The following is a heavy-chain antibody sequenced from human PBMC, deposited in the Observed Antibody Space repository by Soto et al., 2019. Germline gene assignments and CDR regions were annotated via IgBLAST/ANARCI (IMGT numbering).Heavy chain of an antibody. Sequence: EVQLVESGGGLFKPGGSLRLSCAGSGFTFSSSTMNWVRQAPGKGLEWVSSISSSSSYIYQPDSLKGRFTISRDNAKNSVFLQMSSLRAEDTAVYYCARDLGEVYATWGQGTLGTVSS. D-gene: IGHD2-8*01. V-gene: IGHV3-21*01. J-gene: IGHJ5*02. CDR3: ARDLGEVYAT. CDR1: GFTFSSST. CDR2: ISSSSSYI.